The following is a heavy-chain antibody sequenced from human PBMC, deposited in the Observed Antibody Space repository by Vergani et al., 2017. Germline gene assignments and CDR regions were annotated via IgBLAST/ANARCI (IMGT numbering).Heavy chain of an antibody. CDR1: GGSISSSNW. D-gene: IGHD6-13*01. CDR2: IYYSGST. Sequence: QVQLQESGPGLVKPSGTLSLTCAVSGGSISSSNWWSWIRQPPGKGLEWIGYIYYSGSTNYNPSLKSRVTISVDTSKNQFSLKLSSVTAADTAVYYCARESQQLVRYYAFDIWGQGTMVTVSS. V-gene: IGHV4-61*01. J-gene: IGHJ3*02. CDR3: ARESQQLVRYYAFDI.